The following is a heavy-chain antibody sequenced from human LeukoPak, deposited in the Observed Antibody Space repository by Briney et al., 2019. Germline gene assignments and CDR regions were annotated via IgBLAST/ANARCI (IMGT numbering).Heavy chain of an antibody. D-gene: IGHD4-17*01. CDR3: ARDGWDETVTPSYY. Sequence: GGSLRLSSAASGFTFSSYWMSWVRQTPGKGLEWVANIKQDGSEKYYVDSMKGRFTISRDNAKNSLYLQMNSLRAEDTAVYYCARDGWDETVTPSYYWGQGTLVTVSS. CDR2: IKQDGSEK. J-gene: IGHJ4*02. V-gene: IGHV3-7*01. CDR1: GFTFSSYW.